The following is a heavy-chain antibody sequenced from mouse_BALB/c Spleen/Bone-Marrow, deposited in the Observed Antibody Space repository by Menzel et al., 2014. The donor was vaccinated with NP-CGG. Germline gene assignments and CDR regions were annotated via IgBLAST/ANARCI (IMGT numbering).Heavy chain of an antibody. CDR3: ARYYYGTLLDY. J-gene: IGHJ2*01. D-gene: IGHD1-1*01. CDR2: IDPANGNT. CDR1: GFNIKDTY. Sequence: EVMLVESGAELAKSGASVKLSCTASGFNIKDTYMHWVKQRPEQGLEWIGRIDPANGNTKYDPKFQGKATITADTSSNTAYLQLSSLTSEDTAVYYCARYYYGTLLDYWGQGTTLTVSS. V-gene: IGHV14-3*02.